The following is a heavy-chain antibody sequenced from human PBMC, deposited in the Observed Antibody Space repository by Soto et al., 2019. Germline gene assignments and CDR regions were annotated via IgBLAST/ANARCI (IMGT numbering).Heavy chain of an antibody. J-gene: IGHJ5*02. Sequence: SETLSLTCGVYGGSFSGYQWNWIRQSPGQGLEWIGEINHSGTTKYNPSLESRINLSVDTSKKQLSLKMFSVTAADTAIYYCARGWRFDPSGQGTQVTVSS. CDR1: GGSFSGYQ. CDR3: ARGWRFDP. V-gene: IGHV4-34*01. CDR2: INHSGTT. D-gene: IGHD1-1*01.